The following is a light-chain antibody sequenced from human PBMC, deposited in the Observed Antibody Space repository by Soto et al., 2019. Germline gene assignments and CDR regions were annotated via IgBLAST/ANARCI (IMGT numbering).Light chain of an antibody. J-gene: IGKJ1*01. CDR3: QQYGSSPEWT. CDR2: GAS. V-gene: IGKV3-20*01. CDR1: QSVSSSY. Sequence: EIVLTQSPGTLSLSLGERATLSCRASQSVSSSYLAWYQQKPGQAPRLLIYGASSRATGIPDRFSGSGSGTDLTLTISRLEPEDFAVYFCQQYGSSPEWTFGQGTKVEIK.